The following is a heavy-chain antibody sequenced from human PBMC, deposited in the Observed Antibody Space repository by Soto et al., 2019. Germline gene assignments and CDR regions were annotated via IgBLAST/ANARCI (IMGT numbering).Heavy chain of an antibody. CDR3: ARVPLYGDYGGYFEY. CDR2: ISAYNGNT. CDR1: GYTFTSYG. J-gene: IGHJ4*02. V-gene: IGHV1-18*04. D-gene: IGHD4-17*01. Sequence: ASVKISCKASGYTFTSYGISWVRQAPGQGLEWMGWISAYNGNTNYAQKLQGRVTMTTDTSTSTAYMELRSLRSDDTAVYYCARVPLYGDYGGYFEYWGEGTLVTVSS.